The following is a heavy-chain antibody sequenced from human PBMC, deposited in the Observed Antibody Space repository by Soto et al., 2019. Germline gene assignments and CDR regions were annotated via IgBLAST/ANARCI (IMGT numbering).Heavy chain of an antibody. J-gene: IGHJ6*02. CDR1: GFTFSSYS. Sequence: GSLRLSCAASGFTFSSYSMNWVRQAPGKGLEWVSYISSSSTIYYADSVKGRFTISRDNAKNSLYLQMNSLRAEDTAVYYCARGDNLSDGMDVWGQGT. CDR3: ARGDNLSDGMDV. CDR2: ISSSSTI. V-gene: IGHV3-48*01. D-gene: IGHD1-20*01.